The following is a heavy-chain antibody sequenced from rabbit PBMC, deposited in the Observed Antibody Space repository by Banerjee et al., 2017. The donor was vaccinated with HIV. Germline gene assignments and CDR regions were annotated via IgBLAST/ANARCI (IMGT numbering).Heavy chain of an antibody. CDR3: ARDRGDWGYYFTL. V-gene: IGHV1S45*01. CDR1: GFSFSNKYV. J-gene: IGHJ4*01. CDR2: INTSSGNT. D-gene: IGHD4-1*01. Sequence: QEQLVESGGGLVQPGGSLKLSCKASGFSFSNKYVMCWVRQAPGKGLEWIACINTSSGNTVYASWAKGRFTISKTSSTTVTLQMTSLTAADTATYFCARDRGDWGYYFTLWGPGTLVTVS.